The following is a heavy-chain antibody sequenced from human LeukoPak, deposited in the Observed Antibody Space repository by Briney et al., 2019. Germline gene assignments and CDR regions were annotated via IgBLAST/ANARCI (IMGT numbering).Heavy chain of an antibody. Sequence: ASVKVSCKVSGYTLTELSMHWVRQAPGKGLEWMGGFDPEDGETIYAQKFKGRVTMTEDTSTDTAYMQLNSLRSEDTAVYYCATESNWNLDEGFDYWGQGTLVTVSS. CDR3: ATESNWNLDEGFDY. CDR1: GYTLTELS. D-gene: IGHD1-1*01. J-gene: IGHJ4*02. CDR2: FDPEDGET. V-gene: IGHV1-24*01.